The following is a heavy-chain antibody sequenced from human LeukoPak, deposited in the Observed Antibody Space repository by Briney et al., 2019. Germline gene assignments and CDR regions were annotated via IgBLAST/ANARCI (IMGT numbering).Heavy chain of an antibody. Sequence: GGSLRLSCAASGFTFSSYAMSWVRQAPGKGLEWVSVISGSGGSTYYADSVKGRFTISRDNSKNTLYLQLNSLRAEDTAVYYCAKPGSDSKRSRVSPDYWGQGTLVTVSS. J-gene: IGHJ4*02. CDR2: ISGSGGST. V-gene: IGHV3-23*01. D-gene: IGHD4-11*01. CDR3: AKPGSDSKRSRVSPDY. CDR1: GFTFSSYA.